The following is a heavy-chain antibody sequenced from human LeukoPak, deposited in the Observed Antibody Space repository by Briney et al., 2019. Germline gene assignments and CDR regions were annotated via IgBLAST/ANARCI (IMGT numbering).Heavy chain of an antibody. CDR1: GGTFSSYA. D-gene: IGHD5-12*01. Sequence: SVKVSCKASGGTFSSYAISWVRQAPGQGLEWMGGIIPIFGTANYAQKFQGRVTITADESTSTAYMELSSLKSDDTAVYYCARRNSGYQDLDFWGQGTLVTVSS. CDR2: IIPIFGTA. J-gene: IGHJ4*02. V-gene: IGHV1-69*13. CDR3: ARRNSGYQDLDF.